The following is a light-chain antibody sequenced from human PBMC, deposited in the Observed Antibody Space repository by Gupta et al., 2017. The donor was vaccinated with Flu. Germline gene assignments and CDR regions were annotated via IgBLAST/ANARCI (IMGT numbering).Light chain of an antibody. V-gene: IGKV3-20*01. CDR2: GAS. CDR3: QQYGSSPLYT. Sequence: EIVLTQSPGTLSLSPGERATLSCRVSHSVSRSYLAWYQQKPGQAPRLLIYGASSRATGIPARFSGSGSGTDFTLTISRLEPEDFAVYYCQQYGSSPLYTVGQGTKLEIK. CDR1: HSVSRSY. J-gene: IGKJ2*01.